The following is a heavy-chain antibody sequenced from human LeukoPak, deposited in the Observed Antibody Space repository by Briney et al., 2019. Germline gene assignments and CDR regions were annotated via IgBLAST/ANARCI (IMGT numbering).Heavy chain of an antibody. CDR1: GFPLSHYS. Sequence: GGSLRLSCAASGFPLSHYSMNWVRQAPGKGLEWLSYISSSGTTIYYADSVKGRFTISRDNSKNTLYLQMNSLRAEDTAVYYCARGYSSSWGGFDYWGQGTLVTVSS. J-gene: IGHJ4*02. D-gene: IGHD6-13*01. CDR3: ARGYSSSWGGFDY. V-gene: IGHV3-48*01. CDR2: ISSSGTTI.